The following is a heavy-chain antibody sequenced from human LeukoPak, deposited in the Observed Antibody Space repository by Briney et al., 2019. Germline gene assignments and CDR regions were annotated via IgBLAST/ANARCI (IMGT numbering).Heavy chain of an antibody. V-gene: IGHV4-30-2*01. D-gene: IGHD2-2*02. CDR2: IYRSGST. CDR3: ARDSRQNLLVPAAINY. Sequence: SQTLSFTCTVSGGSISSGGYYWSWIRQPPGKGLEWIGYIYRSGSTYYNPSLKSRVTISVDRSKNQFSLKLSSVTAADTAVYYCARDSRQNLLVPAAINYWGQGTLVTVSS. CDR1: GGSISSGGYY. J-gene: IGHJ4*02.